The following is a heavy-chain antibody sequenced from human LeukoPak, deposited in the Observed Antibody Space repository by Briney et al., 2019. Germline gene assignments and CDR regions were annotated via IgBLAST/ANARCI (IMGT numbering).Heavy chain of an antibody. Sequence: RASVKVSCKASDYTFSNYGISWMRQAPGQGLEWMGWISAYNGNTKYAQKFQGRVTMTTDTSTSTAYMEVRSLRSDDTAVYYCARGFPPRRNYDRNGYYSYYFDHWGQGTLVTVSS. CDR1: DYTFSNYG. V-gene: IGHV1-18*01. CDR2: ISAYNGNT. D-gene: IGHD3-22*01. CDR3: ARGFPPRRNYDRNGYYSYYFDH. J-gene: IGHJ4*02.